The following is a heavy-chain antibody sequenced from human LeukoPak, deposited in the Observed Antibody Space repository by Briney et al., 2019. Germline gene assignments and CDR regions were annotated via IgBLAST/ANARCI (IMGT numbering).Heavy chain of an antibody. D-gene: IGHD4-17*01. V-gene: IGHV4-34*01. Sequence: SETLSLTCAVYGGSFSGYYWSWIRQPPGKGLEWIGEINHSGSTNDNPSLKSRVTISVDTSKNQFSLKLSSVTAADTAVYYCASSSTATDDFAYWGQGTLVTVSS. CDR1: GGSFSGYY. CDR3: ASSSTATDDFAY. J-gene: IGHJ4*02. CDR2: INHSGST.